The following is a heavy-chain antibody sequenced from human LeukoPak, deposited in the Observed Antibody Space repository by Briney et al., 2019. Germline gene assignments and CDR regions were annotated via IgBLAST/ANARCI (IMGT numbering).Heavy chain of an antibody. CDR1: GGSISSSSYY. CDR2: AYYSGST. V-gene: IGHV4-39*01. CDR3: SSLYGGYPY. D-gene: IGHD5-12*01. J-gene: IGHJ4*02. Sequence: SETLSLTCTVSGGSISSSSYYWGWIRQPPGKGLEWIGNAYYSGSTYYNPSLKSPVTISVDTSKNQFSLKLTSVTAADTAVYYCSSLYGGYPYWGQGTLVTVSS.